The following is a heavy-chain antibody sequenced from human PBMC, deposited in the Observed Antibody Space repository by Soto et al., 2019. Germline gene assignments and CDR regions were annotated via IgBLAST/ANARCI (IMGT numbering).Heavy chain of an antibody. V-gene: IGHV4-34*01. D-gene: IGHD3-10*01. J-gene: IGHJ6*02. CDR3: ARGLPPRFYIASSNYYSYGMDV. CDR1: GGSFSGYY. Sequence: SETLSLTCAVYGGSFSGYYWSWIRQPPGKGLEWIGEINHSGSTNYNPSLKSRVTISVDTSKNQFSLKLSSVTAADTAVYYCARGLPPRFYIASSNYYSYGMDVWGQGTTVTVSS. CDR2: INHSGST.